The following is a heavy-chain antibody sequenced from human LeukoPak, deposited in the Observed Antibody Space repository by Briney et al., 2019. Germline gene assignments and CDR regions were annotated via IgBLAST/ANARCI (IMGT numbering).Heavy chain of an antibody. J-gene: IGHJ6*03. Sequence: PSETLSLTCTVSGGSISSYYWSWIRQPAGKGLEWIGRIYTSGSTNYNPSLKSRVTMSVDTSKNQFSLKLSSVTAADTAVYYCARNFYGHSNYYYYYYMDVWGKGTTVTISS. V-gene: IGHV4-4*07. CDR3: ARNFYGHSNYYYYYYMDV. CDR1: GGSISSYY. CDR2: IYTSGST. D-gene: IGHD2/OR15-2a*01.